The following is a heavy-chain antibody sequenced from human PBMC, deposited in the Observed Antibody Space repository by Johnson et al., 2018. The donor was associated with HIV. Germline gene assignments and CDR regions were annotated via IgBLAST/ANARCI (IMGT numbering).Heavy chain of an antibody. Sequence: VQLVESGGGVVQPGRSLRLSCAASGFTFSDFYMTWIRQAPGKGLEWVSYISSSGSTIYYADSVKGRFTISRDNAMNSLYLQMNSLRGEDTAVYYCAREIELSADAFDIWGQGTMVTVSS. V-gene: IGHV3-11*04. CDR1: GFTFSDFY. D-gene: IGHD1-7*01. CDR2: ISSSGSTI. J-gene: IGHJ3*02. CDR3: AREIELSADAFDI.